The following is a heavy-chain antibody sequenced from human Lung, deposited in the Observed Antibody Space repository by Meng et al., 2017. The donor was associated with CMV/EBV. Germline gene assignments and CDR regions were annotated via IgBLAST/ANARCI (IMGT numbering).Heavy chain of an antibody. CDR1: GYKFTTYH. D-gene: IGHD2-15*01. CDR3: ARRPGYDHHDY. CDR2: VSAYNGDT. V-gene: IGHV1-18*04. J-gene: IGHJ4*02. Sequence: SVXVSCKASGYKFTTYHLSWVRQAPGQGLEWMGWVSAYNGDTNYVQKFQGRVTMTADTSTSTAYMELRNLTSDDTAVYYCARRPGYDHHDYWGQVTLVTVSS.